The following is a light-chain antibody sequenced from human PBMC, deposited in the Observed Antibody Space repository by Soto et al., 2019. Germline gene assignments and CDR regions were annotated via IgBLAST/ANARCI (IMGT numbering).Light chain of an antibody. CDR2: GAS. V-gene: IGKV3-15*01. CDR3: QQYNNSPPRGT. J-gene: IGKJ4*01. CDR1: QSVSSN. Sequence: EIVLTQSPATLSVSPGERATLSCRASQSVSSNLAWYQQKPGQAPRLLIYGASPRATGIPARFSGSGSGTEVSLTIRNPHSEDFAVYYCQQYNNSPPRGTFGGGTKLESK.